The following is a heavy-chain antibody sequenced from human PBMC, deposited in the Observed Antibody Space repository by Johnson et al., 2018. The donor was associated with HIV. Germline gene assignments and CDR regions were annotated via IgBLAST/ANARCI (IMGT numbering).Heavy chain of an antibody. D-gene: IGHD2-15*01. CDR3: ARDGVVVVPGGWGAFDI. CDR2: IKQDGSEK. Sequence: VQLVESGGGLVQPGRSLRLSCAASGFTFSRYWMSWVRQAPGKGLEWVANIKQDGSEKYYVDSVKGRFTISRDNAKNSLYLQMNSLRAEDTAVYYCARDGVVVVPGGWGAFDIWGQGTLVTVSS. J-gene: IGHJ3*02. V-gene: IGHV3-7*01. CDR1: GFTFSRYW.